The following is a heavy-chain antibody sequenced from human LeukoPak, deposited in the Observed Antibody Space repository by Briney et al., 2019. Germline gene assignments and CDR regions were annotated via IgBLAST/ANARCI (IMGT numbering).Heavy chain of an antibody. CDR2: INQDGSQK. V-gene: IGHV3-7*01. D-gene: IGHD1-14*01. CDR1: GFTFSSYC. CDR3: GREILEPGKTLTY. J-gene: IGHJ4*02. Sequence: AGGSLRLSCAASGFTFSSYCMSWVRQAPGKGLEWVANINQDGSQKYYVDSVKGRFTISRDNAKNSLYLQMNSLRVEDTAVYYCGREILEPGKTLTYWGQGSLITVSS.